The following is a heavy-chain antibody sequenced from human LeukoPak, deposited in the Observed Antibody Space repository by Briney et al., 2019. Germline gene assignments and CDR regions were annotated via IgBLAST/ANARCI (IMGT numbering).Heavy chain of an antibody. CDR1: GGSISSYY. Sequence: SETLSFTCTVSGGSISSYYWSWIRQPPGKGLEWIGYIYYSGSTNYNPSLKSRVTISVDTSKNQFSLKLSSVTAADTAVYYCARVGRGRRDAFDIWGQGTMVTVSS. V-gene: IGHV4-59*08. D-gene: IGHD1-26*01. CDR2: IYYSGST. CDR3: ARVGRGRRDAFDI. J-gene: IGHJ3*02.